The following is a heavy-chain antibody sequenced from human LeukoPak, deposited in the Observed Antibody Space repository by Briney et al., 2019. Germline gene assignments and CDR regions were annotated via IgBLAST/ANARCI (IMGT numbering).Heavy chain of an antibody. CDR3: ARVGVDVVVVAATQLGYYGMDV. V-gene: IGHV3-30*04. CDR1: GFTFSSYA. Sequence: GGSLRLSCAASGFTFSSYAMHWVRQAPVKGLEWVAVISYDGSNKYYADSVKGRFTISRDNSKNTLYLQMNSLRAEDTAVYYCARVGVDVVVVAATQLGYYGMDVWAKGPRSPSP. CDR2: ISYDGSNK. J-gene: IGHJ6*02. D-gene: IGHD2-15*01.